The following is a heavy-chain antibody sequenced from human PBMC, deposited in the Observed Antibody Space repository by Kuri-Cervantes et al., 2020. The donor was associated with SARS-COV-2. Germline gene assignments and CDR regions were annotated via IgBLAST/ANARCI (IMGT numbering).Heavy chain of an antibody. Sequence: KVSCMGSGYSFTSYWISWVRQMPGKGLEWMGRIDPSDSYTNYSPSFQGHVTISADKSISTAYLQWSSLKASDTAMYYCARLRICGGDCSPSFDYWGQGTLVTVSS. CDR1: GYSFTSYW. D-gene: IGHD2-21*02. J-gene: IGHJ4*02. CDR3: ARLRICGGDCSPSFDY. CDR2: IDPSDSYT. V-gene: IGHV5-10-1*01.